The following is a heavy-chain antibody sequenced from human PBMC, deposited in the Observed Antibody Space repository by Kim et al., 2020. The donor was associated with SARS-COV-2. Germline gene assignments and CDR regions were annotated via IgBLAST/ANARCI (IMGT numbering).Heavy chain of an antibody. Sequence: SETLSLTCTVSGGSISSSSYYWGWIRQPPGKGLEWIGSIYYSGSTYYNPSLKSRVTISVDTSKNQFSLKLSSVTAADTAVYYCARLRGSGNYRDYWGQGTLGTVSS. CDR3: ARLRGSGNYRDY. CDR2: IYYSGST. J-gene: IGHJ4*02. D-gene: IGHD3-10*01. CDR1: GGSISSSSYY. V-gene: IGHV4-39*01.